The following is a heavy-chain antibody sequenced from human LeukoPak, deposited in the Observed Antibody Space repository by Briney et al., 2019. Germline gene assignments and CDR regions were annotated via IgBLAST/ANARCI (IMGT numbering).Heavy chain of an antibody. V-gene: IGHV4-34*01. D-gene: IGHD3-10*01. CDR2: INHSGST. CDR1: GGSFSGYY. CDR3: ARHRPLVTMVRGAIDY. J-gene: IGHJ4*02. Sequence: PSETLSLTCAVYGGSFSGYYWSWIRQPPGKGLEWIGEINHSGSTYYNPSLKSRVTISVDTSKNQFSLKLSSVTAADTAVYYCARHRPLVTMVRGAIDYWGQGTLVTVSS.